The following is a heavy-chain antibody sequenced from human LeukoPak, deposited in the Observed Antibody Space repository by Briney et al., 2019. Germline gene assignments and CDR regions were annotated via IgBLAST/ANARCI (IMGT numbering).Heavy chain of an antibody. CDR3: AKLMKFSDY. V-gene: IGHV3-23*01. Sequence: GGTQRLTHAASGFTLRSYAMIWVRQAPAKGREGASAISGSGGSTYYADSVKGRFTISRDNSKNTLYLQMNSLRAEDTAVYYCAKLMKFSDYWGQGTLVTVSS. CDR2: ISGSGGST. CDR1: GFTLRSYA. J-gene: IGHJ4*02.